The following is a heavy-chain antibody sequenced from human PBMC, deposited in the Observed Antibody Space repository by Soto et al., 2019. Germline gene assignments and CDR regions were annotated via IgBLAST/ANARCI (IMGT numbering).Heavy chain of an antibody. D-gene: IGHD3-10*01. Sequence: QVQLVQSGAEVKKPGASVKVSCKASGYTFTGHYMHWVRQAPGQGLEWMGWINPNSVGTNYAQKFQGRVTMTRDTSISTAYMELSRLRSDDTAVYYCAREPMVRAVPGFDIWGQGTLVTVSS. V-gene: IGHV1-2*02. CDR3: AREPMVRAVPGFDI. J-gene: IGHJ3*02. CDR2: INPNSVGT. CDR1: GYTFTGHY.